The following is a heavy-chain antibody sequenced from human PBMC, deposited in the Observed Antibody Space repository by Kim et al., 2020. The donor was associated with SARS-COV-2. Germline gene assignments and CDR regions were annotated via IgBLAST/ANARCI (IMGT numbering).Heavy chain of an antibody. CDR2: ISYDGSNK. J-gene: IGHJ4*02. CDR3: AKVYSSSSTGVPY. Sequence: GGSLRLSCAASGFTFSSYGMHWVRQAPGKGLEWVAVISYDGSNKYYADSVKGRFTISRDNSKNTLYLQMNSLRAEDTAVYYCAKVYSSSSTGVPYWGQGTLVTVSS. V-gene: IGHV3-30*18. CDR1: GFTFSSYG. D-gene: IGHD6-6*01.